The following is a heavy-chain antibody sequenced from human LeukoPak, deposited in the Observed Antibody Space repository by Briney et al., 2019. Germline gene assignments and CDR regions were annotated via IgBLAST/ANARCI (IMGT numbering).Heavy chain of an antibody. Sequence: SQTLSLTCAISGDSVSSNSVTWNWIRQSPSRGLEWLGRTYYRSTWYNDYAVSVRGRITVNPDTSKNQFSLHLNSVTPEDTAVYYCARQPALTHSHFDYWGQGTLVTVSS. CDR3: ARQPALTHSHFDY. V-gene: IGHV6-1*01. J-gene: IGHJ4*02. CDR1: GDSVSSNSVT. CDR2: TYYRSTWYN.